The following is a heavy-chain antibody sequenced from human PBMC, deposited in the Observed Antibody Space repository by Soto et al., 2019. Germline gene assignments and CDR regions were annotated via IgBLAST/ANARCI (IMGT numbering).Heavy chain of an antibody. D-gene: IGHD1-7*01. J-gene: IGHJ3*01. V-gene: IGHV1-69*02. CDR2: IVPFNGLA. CDR3: AIANSWHDPFRF. CDR1: RGIVNTNV. Sequence: VQSGADMKKPGSSVKVSCTASRGIVNTNVVNWVRQAPGQGLEWMGRIVPFNGLAEYGLKFQGRVTFTADRSTSAADMEVSGLTSEDTAIYYCAIANSWHDPFRFWDQGTKV.